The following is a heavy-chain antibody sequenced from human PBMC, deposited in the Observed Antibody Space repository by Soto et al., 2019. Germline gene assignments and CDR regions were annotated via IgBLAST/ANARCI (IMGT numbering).Heavy chain of an antibody. CDR2: INPNSGGT. CDR1: GYTFTGYY. V-gene: IGHV1-2*02. J-gene: IGHJ1*01. Sequence: ASVKVSCKASGYTFTGYYMHWVRQAPGQGLEWMGWINPNSGGTNYAQKFQGRVTMTRDTSISTAYMELGRLRSDDTAVYYCASDSSGWYAQYFQHWGQGTLVTVS. D-gene: IGHD6-19*01. CDR3: ASDSSGWYAQYFQH.